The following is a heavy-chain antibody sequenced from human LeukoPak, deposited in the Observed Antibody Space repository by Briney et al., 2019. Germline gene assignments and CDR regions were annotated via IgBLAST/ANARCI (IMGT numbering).Heavy chain of an antibody. CDR3: AGCRWNYHYFEH. CDR1: GFTVSSNY. CDR2: VYSGGSS. D-gene: IGHD1-7*01. J-gene: IGHJ4*02. Sequence: PGGSLRLSCAASGFTVSSNYMTWVRQAPGKGLECVSVVYSGGSSYYGDSVEGRFTISRDNSKNTLYLHMNSLRAEDTAMYYCAGCRWNYHYFEHWGQGTLVTVSS. V-gene: IGHV3-66*01.